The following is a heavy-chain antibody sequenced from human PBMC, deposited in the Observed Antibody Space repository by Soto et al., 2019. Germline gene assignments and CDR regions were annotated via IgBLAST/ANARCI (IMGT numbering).Heavy chain of an antibody. Sequence: QVQLQQWGAGLLKPSETLSLTCAVYGGSFSGYYWSWIRQPPGKGLEWIGEINHSGSTNYNPSLKSRVTILVDTSKNQFSLKLSSVTSADTAVYYCAGAGAARPLTIDYWGQGTLVTVSS. J-gene: IGHJ4*02. CDR3: AGAGAARPLTIDY. CDR1: GGSFSGYY. V-gene: IGHV4-34*01. D-gene: IGHD6-6*01. CDR2: INHSGST.